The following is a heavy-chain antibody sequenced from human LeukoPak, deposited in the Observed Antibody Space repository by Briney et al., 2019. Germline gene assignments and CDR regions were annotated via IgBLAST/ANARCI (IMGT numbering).Heavy chain of an antibody. CDR1: GFTFSSYW. CDR2: IKQDGSEK. Sequence: PGGSLRLSCAASGFTFSSYWMSWVRQAPGKGLEWVANIKQDGSEKYYVDSVKGRFTISRDNAKNSLYLQMNSLRAEDTAVYSCARDIGPFCSGDSCYSVPYYWGQGTLVTVSS. V-gene: IGHV3-7*04. J-gene: IGHJ4*02. D-gene: IGHD2-15*01. CDR3: ARDIGPFCSGDSCYSVPYY.